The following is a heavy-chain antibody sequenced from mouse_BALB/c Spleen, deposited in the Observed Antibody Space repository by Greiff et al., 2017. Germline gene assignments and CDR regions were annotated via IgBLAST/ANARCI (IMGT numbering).Heavy chain of an antibody. CDR2: ISSGSSTI. J-gene: IGHJ1*01. Sequence: EVKVEESGGGLVQPGGSRKLSCAASGFTFSSFGMHWVRQAPEKGLEWVAYISSGSSTIYYADTVKGRFTISRDNTKNTLFLQMTSLRSEDTAMYYCARWSYGSSYFYWYFDVWGAGTTVTVSS. D-gene: IGHD1-1*01. V-gene: IGHV5-17*02. CDR1: GFTFSSFG. CDR3: ARWSYGSSYFYWYFDV.